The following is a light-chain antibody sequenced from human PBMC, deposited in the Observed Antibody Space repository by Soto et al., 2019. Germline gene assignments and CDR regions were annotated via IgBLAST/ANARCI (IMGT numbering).Light chain of an antibody. CDR2: DVS. Sequence: QSALTQPRSVSGSPGQSVTISCTGTSSDVGGYNYVSWYQQHPGKAPKLMIYDVSKRPSGVPDRFSGSKSGNTASLTISGLQAEDEADYYCSSYTTRSTHVVFGGGTKLTVL. J-gene: IGLJ2*01. CDR3: SSYTTRSTHVV. V-gene: IGLV2-11*01. CDR1: SSDVGGYNY.